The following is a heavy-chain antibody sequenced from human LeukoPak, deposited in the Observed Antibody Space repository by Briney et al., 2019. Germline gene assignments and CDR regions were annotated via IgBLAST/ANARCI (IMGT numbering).Heavy chain of an antibody. CDR3: TKVKIPLELSSGYYFDY. CDR1: GFTFSSYA. V-gene: IGHV3-23*01. D-gene: IGHD3-16*02. J-gene: IGHJ4*02. Sequence: PRGSLRLSCAASGFTFSSYAMSWVRPAPEEGLGWVSAISGSGGITDYADSGNGRFTISRHNSKNTLYLKMSSLRAEDTAVYYCTKVKIPLELSSGYYFDYWGQGTLVTVSS. CDR2: ISGSGGIT.